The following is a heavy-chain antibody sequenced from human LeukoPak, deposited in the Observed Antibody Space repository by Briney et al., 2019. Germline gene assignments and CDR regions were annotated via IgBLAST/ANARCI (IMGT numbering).Heavy chain of an antibody. J-gene: IGHJ3*02. V-gene: IGHV5-51*01. Sequence: GESLKISCKGSGYSFTSYWIGWVRQMPGKGLEWMGTIYPGDSDTRDSPSFQGQVTISADKSISTAYLQWSSLKASDTAMYYCATAIITIFGVAPDAFDIWGQGTMVTVSS. D-gene: IGHD3-3*01. CDR2: IYPGDSDT. CDR1: GYSFTSYW. CDR3: ATAIITIFGVAPDAFDI.